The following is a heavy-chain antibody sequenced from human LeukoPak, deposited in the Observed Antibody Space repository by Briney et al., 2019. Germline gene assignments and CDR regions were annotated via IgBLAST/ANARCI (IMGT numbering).Heavy chain of an antibody. J-gene: IGHJ4*02. CDR3: TRDQTPYY. Sequence: GGSLRLSCAASGFTFSSYAMHWVRQAPGKGLEWVGFIRSKVYGGTPEYAASVKGRFTISRDDSQGIAYLQMNSLKTEDTAVYYCTRDQTPYYWGQGTLVTVSS. CDR2: IRSKVYGGTP. V-gene: IGHV3-49*04. CDR1: GFTFSSYA.